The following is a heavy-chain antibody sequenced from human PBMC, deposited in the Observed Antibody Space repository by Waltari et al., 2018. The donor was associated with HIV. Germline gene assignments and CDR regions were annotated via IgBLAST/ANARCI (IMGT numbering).Heavy chain of an antibody. Sequence: QVQLQESGPGLVKPSGTLSLTCAVSGGSITSSNWWSWVRQHPGKGLEWIGEIYHSGSTNYNPSLKSRVTISLDKSKNQFSLKLSSVTAADTALYYCAGSRSSGSSVYYGMDVWGQGTTVTVSS. V-gene: IGHV4-4*02. D-gene: IGHD3-22*01. CDR1: GGSITSSNW. J-gene: IGHJ6*02. CDR3: AGSRSSGSSVYYGMDV. CDR2: IYHSGST.